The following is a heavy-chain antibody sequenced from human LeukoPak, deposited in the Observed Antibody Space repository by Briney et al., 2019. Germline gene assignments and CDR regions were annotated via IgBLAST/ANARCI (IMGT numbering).Heavy chain of an antibody. D-gene: IGHD3-3*02. CDR1: GGSISSYY. J-gene: IGHJ4*02. CDR3: ARRDGPLSTF. Sequence: PSETLSLTCTVSGGSISSYYWSWIRQPPGKGLEWIGYIYYSGSTNYNPSLKSRVTIAVDTSKNQFSLKLSYVTAADTAVDYCARRDGPLSTFGGQGTLVTVSS. CDR2: IYYSGST. V-gene: IGHV4-59*12.